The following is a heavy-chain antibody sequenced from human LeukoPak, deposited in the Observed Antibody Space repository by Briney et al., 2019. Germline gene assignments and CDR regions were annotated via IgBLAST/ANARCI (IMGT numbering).Heavy chain of an antibody. J-gene: IGHJ4*02. Sequence: GGSLRPSCAASGFTFSSYAMTWVRQALGKGLEWVSVIGSGGGDIHYADSVKGRFTISRDNSKNTLYLQMNSLRAEDTAVYYCAKYVVIVPAGTRAFDYWGQGTPVTVSS. CDR3: AKYVVIVPAGTRAFDY. V-gene: IGHV3-23*01. CDR2: IGSGGGDI. D-gene: IGHD2-2*01. CDR1: GFTFSSYA.